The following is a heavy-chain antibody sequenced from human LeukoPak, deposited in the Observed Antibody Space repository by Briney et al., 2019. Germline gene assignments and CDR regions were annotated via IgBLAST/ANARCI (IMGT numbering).Heavy chain of an antibody. D-gene: IGHD1-20*01. CDR2: MNPNSGHT. CDR3: ARERDNWDLDS. CDR1: AYTFISYD. V-gene: IGHV1-8*01. J-gene: IGHJ4*02. Sequence: ASVKVSCKASAYTFISYDINWVRQATGPGPEWMGWMNPNSGHTGYAHQFQGRVTMTSDNSISTAYTELSSLSSEDTAVYFCARERDNWDLDSWGQGTQVTVSS.